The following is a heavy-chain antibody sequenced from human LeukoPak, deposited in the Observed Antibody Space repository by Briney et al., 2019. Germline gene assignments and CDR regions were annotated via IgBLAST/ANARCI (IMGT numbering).Heavy chain of an antibody. V-gene: IGHV3-30*03. CDR3: ARDSSYDSSGYTIPFDY. CDR1: GFTFSDYY. D-gene: IGHD3-22*01. J-gene: IGHJ4*02. Sequence: GGSLRLSCAASGFTFSDYYMSWVRQAPGKGLEWVAVISYDGSNKYYADSVKGRFTISRDNSKNTLYLQMNSLRAEDTAVYYCARDSSYDSSGYTIPFDYWGQGTLVTVSS. CDR2: ISYDGSNK.